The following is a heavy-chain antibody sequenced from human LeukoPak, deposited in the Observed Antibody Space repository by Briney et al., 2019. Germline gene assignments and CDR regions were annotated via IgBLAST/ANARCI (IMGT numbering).Heavy chain of an antibody. V-gene: IGHV1-2*02. CDR2: INPNRGGT. Sequence: ASVKVSCKASGYTFTGYYMHWVRQAPGQGLEWMGWINPNRGGTNYAQKFQGRVTMTRDTSISTAYMELSRLRSDDTVVYYCARDLNYYDSSGYYPHWGQGTLVTVSS. CDR3: ARDLNYYDSSGYYPH. CDR1: GYTFTGYY. J-gene: IGHJ4*02. D-gene: IGHD3-22*01.